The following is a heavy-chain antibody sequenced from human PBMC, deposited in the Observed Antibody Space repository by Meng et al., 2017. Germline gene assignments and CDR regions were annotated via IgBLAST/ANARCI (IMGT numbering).Heavy chain of an antibody. CDR3: ARVYGGSGSPSKYFQH. D-gene: IGHD3-10*01. V-gene: IGHV3-74*01. J-gene: IGHJ1*01. Sequence: EVQLVESGGGLVQPGGSLRPSCAASGFTFSSYWMHWVRQAPGKGLVWVSRINSDGSSTSYADSVKGRFTISRDNAKNTLYLQMNSLRAEDTAVYYCARVYGGSGSPSKYFQHWGQGTLVTVSS. CDR1: GFTFSSYW. CDR2: INSDGSST.